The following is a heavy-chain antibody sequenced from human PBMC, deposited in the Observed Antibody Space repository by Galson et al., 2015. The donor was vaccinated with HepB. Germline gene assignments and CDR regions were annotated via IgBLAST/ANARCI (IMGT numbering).Heavy chain of an antibody. CDR2: ISAGGDTT. D-gene: IGHD3-16*01. CDR1: GFTFSNYA. J-gene: IGHJ6*02. CDR3: AKGDVWGSAARNYGMDV. V-gene: IGHV3-23*01. Sequence: SLRLSCAASGFTFSNYAMTWVRQAPGKGLEWVSSISAGGDTTYYADSVKGRSTISRDNAKKMLSLRTNSLRAEDTAVYYCAKGDVWGSAARNYGMDVWGQGTTVTVSS.